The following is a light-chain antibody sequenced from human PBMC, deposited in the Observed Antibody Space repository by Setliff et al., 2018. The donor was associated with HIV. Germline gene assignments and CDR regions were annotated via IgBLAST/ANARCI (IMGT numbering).Light chain of an antibody. CDR2: QAT. CDR3: SSNTGSNTYV. Sequence: QSALTQPASVSGSPGQSITISCTGTSNDVGRYDLVSWYQQHPGTAPKLMIYQATKRPSGVSNRFSGSKSGNTASLTISGLQAEDEADYYCSSNTGSNTYVFGTGTKVTVL. CDR1: SNDVGRYDL. J-gene: IGLJ1*01. V-gene: IGLV2-23*01.